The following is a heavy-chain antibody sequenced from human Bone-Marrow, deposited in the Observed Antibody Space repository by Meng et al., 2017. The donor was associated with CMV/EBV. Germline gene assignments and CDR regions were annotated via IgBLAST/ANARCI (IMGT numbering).Heavy chain of an antibody. Sequence: GESLKISCAASGFTFSNYWMSWVRQAPGRGLEWVANIKEDGSEKYYVDSVRGRFTISRDNAKNSLSLQMNSLRAEDTAIYYCARRRDPSTGTMDSWGQGTRVTVYS. D-gene: IGHD4-17*01. CDR1: GFTFSNYW. V-gene: IGHV3-7*01. J-gene: IGHJ4*02. CDR3: ARRRDPSTGTMDS. CDR2: IKEDGSEK.